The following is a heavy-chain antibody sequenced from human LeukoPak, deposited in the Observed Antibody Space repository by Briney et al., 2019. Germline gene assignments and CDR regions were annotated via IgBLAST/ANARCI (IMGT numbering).Heavy chain of an antibody. CDR3: ARGKWVGAHKYYYYYYYMDV. CDR2: INHSGST. V-gene: IGHV4-34*01. CDR1: GGSFSGYY. Sequence: SETLSLTCAVYGGSFSGYYWSWIRQPPGKGLEWIGEINHSGSTNYNPSLESRVTISVDTSKNQFSLKLSSVTAADTAVYYCARGKWVGAHKYYYYYYYMDVWGKGTTVTISS. J-gene: IGHJ6*03. D-gene: IGHD1-26*01.